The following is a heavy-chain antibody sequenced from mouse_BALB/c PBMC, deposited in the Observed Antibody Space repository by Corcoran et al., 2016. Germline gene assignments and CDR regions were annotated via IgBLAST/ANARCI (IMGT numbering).Heavy chain of an antibody. D-gene: IGHD2-3*01. J-gene: IGHJ3*01. Sequence: EVKLQQSGPELVKPGASVKMSCKAYGYTFTSYVMHWVKQKPGQGLECIEYINPYNDGTKYNEKFKGKATLTSDKSSSTAYMELSSLTSEDSAVYYCAGDGAYWGQGTLVTVSA. CDR1: GYTFTSYV. CDR2: INPYNDGT. V-gene: IGHV1S136*01. CDR3: AGDGAY.